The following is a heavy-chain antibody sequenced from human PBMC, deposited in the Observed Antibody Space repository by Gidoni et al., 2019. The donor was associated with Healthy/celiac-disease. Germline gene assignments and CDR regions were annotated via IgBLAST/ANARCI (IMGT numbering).Heavy chain of an antibody. V-gene: IGHV3-74*01. CDR1: GFTFSRHW. CDR2: IKSDGRST. J-gene: IGHJ6*02. CDR3: ARDRAAAGTNPRRVYYYGMDV. D-gene: IGHD6-13*01. Sequence: DVQLVESGGGLVQPGGSPRLSCAASGFTFSRHWMHWVRQAPGKGLVWVQRIKSDGRSTSYADSVKGRFSISRDNAKNTLYLQMNSLRAEETAVYYCARDRAAAGTNPRRVYYYGMDVWGQGTTVTVSS.